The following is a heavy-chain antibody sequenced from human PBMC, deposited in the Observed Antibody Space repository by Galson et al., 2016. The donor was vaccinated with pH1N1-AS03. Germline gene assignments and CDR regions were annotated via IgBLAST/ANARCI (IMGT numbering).Heavy chain of an antibody. CDR2: LNTGTGDT. J-gene: IGHJ4*02. CDR1: GYSFISYA. CDR3: AKVGIEISSGWYGRFDF. D-gene: IGHD6-19*01. V-gene: IGHV1-3*04. Sequence: SVKVSCKASGYSFISYAIHWVRQAPGQRPEWMGWLNTGTGDTIYSQKFQDRVTITRDTSASTAYMDLSRLRSEDTAVYYCAKVGIEISSGWYGRFDFWGQGTLVTVSS.